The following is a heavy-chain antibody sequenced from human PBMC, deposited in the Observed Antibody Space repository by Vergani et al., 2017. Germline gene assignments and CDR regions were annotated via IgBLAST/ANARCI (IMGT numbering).Heavy chain of an antibody. CDR3: ARQPNYYGSGSYYKGPFDY. V-gene: IGHV3-30*03. CDR1: GFTFSSYG. CDR2: ISYDGSNK. J-gene: IGHJ4*02. Sequence: QVQLVESGGGVVQPGRSLRLSCAASGFTFSSYGMHWVRQAPGKGLEWVAVISYDGSNKYYADSVKGRFTISRDNAKNTLYLQMNSLRAEDTAVYYCARQPNYYGSGSYYKGPFDYWGQGTLVTVSS. D-gene: IGHD3-10*01.